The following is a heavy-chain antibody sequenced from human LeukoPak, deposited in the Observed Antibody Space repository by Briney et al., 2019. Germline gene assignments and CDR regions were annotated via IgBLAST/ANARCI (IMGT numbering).Heavy chain of an antibody. CDR3: ARDLPRGYSCDY. J-gene: IGHJ4*02. Sequence: GGSLRLSCAASGFTFSDYSMNWVRQAPGKGLEWVSYINGHGDATYYADSVEGRFSISRDNAKKSLYLQMGSLRAEDTAVYYCARDLPRGYSCDYWGQGTLVTVSS. CDR2: INGHGDAT. V-gene: IGHV3-48*01. D-gene: IGHD5-18*01. CDR1: GFTFSDYS.